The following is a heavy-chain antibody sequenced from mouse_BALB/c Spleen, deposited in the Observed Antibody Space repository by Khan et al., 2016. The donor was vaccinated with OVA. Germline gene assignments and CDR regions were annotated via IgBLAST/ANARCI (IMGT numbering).Heavy chain of an antibody. CDR2: INPHNGET. CDR1: GYSFTGYF. J-gene: IGHJ2*01. V-gene: IGHV1-20*02. CDR3: ARKNGSDFDY. Sequence: IQLVQSGPELVKPGASVKISCKASGYSFTGYFMNWVMQSHGKSLEWIGRINPHNGETFYNQKFKGKATLTVNESSSTAHMELRSLSSEDSAVYYCARKNGSDFDYWGQGTTLTVSS. D-gene: IGHD1-1*01.